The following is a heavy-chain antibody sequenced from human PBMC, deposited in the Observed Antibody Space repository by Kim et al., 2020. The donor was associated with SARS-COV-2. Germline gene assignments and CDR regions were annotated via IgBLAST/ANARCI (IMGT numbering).Heavy chain of an antibody. J-gene: IGHJ5*02. V-gene: IGHV3-30*02. Sequence: ADTVKGRFTISRDNSKNTLYLQMNSLRAEDTAVYYCAKDRGGFGELGFDPWGQGTLVTVSS. CDR3: AKDRGGFGELGFDP. D-gene: IGHD3-10*01.